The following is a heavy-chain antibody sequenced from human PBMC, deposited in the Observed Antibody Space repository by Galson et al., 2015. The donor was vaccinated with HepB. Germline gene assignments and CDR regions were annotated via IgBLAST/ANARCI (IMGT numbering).Heavy chain of an antibody. CDR2: ISSSSSII. CDR3: ARAIVRGVVQDAFDI. J-gene: IGHJ3*02. V-gene: IGHV3-48*02. CDR1: GFTFSAYS. Sequence: SLRLSCAASGFTFSAYSMNWVRQAPGKGLEWVSYISSSSSIIYYADSVKGRFTISRDNAKNSLFLQMNSLRDEDTAVYYCARAIVRGVVQDAFDIWGQGTMLTVSS. D-gene: IGHD3-10*01.